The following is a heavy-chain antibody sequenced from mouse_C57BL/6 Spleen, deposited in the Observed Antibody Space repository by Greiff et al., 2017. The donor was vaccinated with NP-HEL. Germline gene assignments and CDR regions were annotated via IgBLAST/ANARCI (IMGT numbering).Heavy chain of an antibody. CDR1: GYTFTDYY. CDR2: INPNNGGT. Sequence: VQLQQSGPELVKPGASVKISCKASGYTFTDYYMNWVKQSHGKSLEWIGDINPNNGGTSYNQKFKGKATLTVDKSSSTAYMELRSLTSEDSAVYYCARGSDGYYFAYWGQGTLVTVSA. D-gene: IGHD2-3*01. V-gene: IGHV1-26*01. J-gene: IGHJ3*01. CDR3: ARGSDGYYFAY.